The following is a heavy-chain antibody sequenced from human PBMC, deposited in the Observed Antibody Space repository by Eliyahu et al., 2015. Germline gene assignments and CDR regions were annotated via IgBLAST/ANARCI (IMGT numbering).Heavy chain of an antibody. CDR2: ISGSGGST. J-gene: IGHJ6*02. V-gene: IGHV3-23*01. D-gene: IGHD3-3*01. Sequence: PGKGLEWVSAISGSGGSTYYADSVKGRFTISRDNSKNTLYLQMNSLRAEDTAVYYCAKVLADFWSGYYGHGMDVWGQGTTVTVSS. CDR3: AKVLADFWSGYYGHGMDV.